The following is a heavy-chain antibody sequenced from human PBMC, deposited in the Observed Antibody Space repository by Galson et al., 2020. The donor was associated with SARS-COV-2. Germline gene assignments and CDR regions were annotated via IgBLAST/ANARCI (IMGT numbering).Heavy chain of an antibody. CDR3: ARTYYYDSSGYYLPLDY. D-gene: IGHD3-22*01. Sequence: SVKVYCKAPGGTFSSYAISWVRQAPGQGLEWMGGIIPIFGTANYAQKFQGRVTITADESTSTAYMELSSLRSEDTAVYYCARTYYYDSSGYYLPLDYWGQGTLVTVSS. CDR2: IIPIFGTA. CDR1: GGTFSSYA. V-gene: IGHV1-69*13. J-gene: IGHJ4*02.